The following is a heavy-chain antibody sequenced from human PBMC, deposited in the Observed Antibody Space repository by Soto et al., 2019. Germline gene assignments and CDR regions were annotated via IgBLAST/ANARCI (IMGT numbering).Heavy chain of an antibody. J-gene: IGHJ6*02. CDR1: GGTFSSYT. CDR2: IIPYLDVA. CDR3: ARGYGSGTYPYYGMDV. Sequence: QVQLVQSGAEVKKPGSSLKVSCKTSGGTFSSYTINWVRQAPGQGLEWVGRIIPYLDVANYAQNFQGRVTIIAETSTSTAYVDLTSLTSEDTAVYYCARGYGSGTYPYYGMDVWGQGTTVTVSS. V-gene: IGHV1-69*02. D-gene: IGHD3-10*01.